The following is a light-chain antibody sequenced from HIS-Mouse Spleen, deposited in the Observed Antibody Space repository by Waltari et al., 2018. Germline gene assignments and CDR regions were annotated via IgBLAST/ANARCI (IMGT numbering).Light chain of an antibody. CDR3: QAWDSSTDVV. CDR2: QES. CDR1: KLGDKY. V-gene: IGLV3-1*01. Sequence: SYELTQPPSVSVSPGQTASITCSGDKLGDKYACWYQQKPGQSPVLVIYQESKRPSGIPERFSGSNSGNTATLTISGTKAMDEADYYCQAWDSSTDVVFGGGTKLTVL. J-gene: IGLJ2*01.